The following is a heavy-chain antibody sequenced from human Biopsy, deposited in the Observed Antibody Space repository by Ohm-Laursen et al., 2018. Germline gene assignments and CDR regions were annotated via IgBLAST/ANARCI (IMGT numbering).Heavy chain of an antibody. CDR3: ARAVDYYDPYYYYGLDV. J-gene: IGHJ6*02. V-gene: IGHV4-34*01. CDR1: GGSFSGYY. Sequence: SETLSLTCAVYGGSFSGYYWSWIRQPLGKGLEWIGEINHRGSTNYNPSLKSRVTISVDTSKNQFSLKLRSVTAADTAVYYCARAVDYYDPYYYYGLDVWGQGTTVTVSS. CDR2: INHRGST. D-gene: IGHD3-16*01.